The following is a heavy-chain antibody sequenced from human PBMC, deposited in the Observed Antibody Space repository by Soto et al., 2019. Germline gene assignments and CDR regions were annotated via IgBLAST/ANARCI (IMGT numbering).Heavy chain of an antibody. J-gene: IGHJ2*01. D-gene: IGHD1-26*01. CDR1: GFTFSRYA. Sequence: EVQLLESGGGLVQPGGSLRLSCAASGFTFSRYAMTWVRQAPGRGLEWVSAIRPSGVTTYYADSVKGRFTISRDDTKDTLYLQLHSLRAGDTAVYYCAKDNLGWDVRVGWCFDLWGRGTLVTVSS. CDR2: IRPSGVTT. V-gene: IGHV3-23*01. CDR3: AKDNLGWDVRVGWCFDL.